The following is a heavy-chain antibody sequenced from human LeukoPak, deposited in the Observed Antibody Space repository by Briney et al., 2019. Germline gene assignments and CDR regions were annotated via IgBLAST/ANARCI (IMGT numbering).Heavy chain of an antibody. Sequence: ASVKVSCKASGYTFTSYDINWVRQATGQGLEWMGWMNPNSGNTGYAQKFQGRVTMTRNTSISTAYMELSSLRSEDTAVYYCAGTRSSSWYRDYWGQGTLVTVSS. J-gene: IGHJ4*02. D-gene: IGHD6-13*01. V-gene: IGHV1-8*01. CDR2: MNPNSGNT. CDR3: AGTRSSSWYRDY. CDR1: GYTFTSYD.